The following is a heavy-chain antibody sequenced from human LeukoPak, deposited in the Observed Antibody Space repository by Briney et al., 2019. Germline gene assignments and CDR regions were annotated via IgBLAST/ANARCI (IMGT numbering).Heavy chain of an antibody. D-gene: IGHD6-6*01. CDR2: IYYSGST. CDR1: GGSISSYY. J-gene: IGHJ5*02. CDR3: ARNEYSSSAGWFDP. Sequence: SETLSLTCTVSGGSISSYYWSWIRQPPGKGLEWIGYIYYSGSTDYNPSLKSRVTISVDTSKNQFSLKLSSVTAADTAVYYCARNEYSSSAGWFDPWGQGTLVTVSS. V-gene: IGHV4-59*01.